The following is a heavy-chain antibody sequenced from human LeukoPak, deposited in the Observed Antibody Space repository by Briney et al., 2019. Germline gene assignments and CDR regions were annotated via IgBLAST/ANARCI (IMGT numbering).Heavy chain of an antibody. J-gene: IGHJ3*02. CDR1: GFTFSSYA. CDR3: AKDRHDYGTDAFDI. D-gene: IGHD4-17*01. CDR2: ISGSGGST. Sequence: GGSLRLSCAASGFTFSSYAMSWVRQAPGKGLEWVSVISGSGGSTCYADSVKGRFTISRDNSKNTLYVQMNGLRAEDTAVYYCAKDRHDYGTDAFDIWGQGTMVTVSS. V-gene: IGHV3-23*01.